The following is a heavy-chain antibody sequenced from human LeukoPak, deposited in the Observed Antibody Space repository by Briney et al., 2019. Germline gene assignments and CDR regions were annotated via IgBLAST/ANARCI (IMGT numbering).Heavy chain of an antibody. V-gene: IGHV4-39*01. D-gene: IGHD3-22*01. CDR2: MYYSGSTGST. Sequence: SETLSLTCTVSGGSISSSTYYWGWIRQPPGKGLEWIGSMYYSGSTGSTYYNPSLKSRVTISVDTSKNQFSLKLSSVTAADTAVYYCARQVRDSSPGLYFDYWGQGTLVTVSS. CDR3: ARQVRDSSPGLYFDY. CDR1: GGSISSSTYY. J-gene: IGHJ4*02.